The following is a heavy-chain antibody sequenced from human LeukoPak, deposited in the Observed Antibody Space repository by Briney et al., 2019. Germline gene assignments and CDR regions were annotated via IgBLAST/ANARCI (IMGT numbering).Heavy chain of an antibody. CDR3: ARFAYCGGHCWYYFDY. V-gene: IGHV4-59*01. D-gene: IGHD2-21*02. CDR1: GGSISSYY. Sequence: SETLYLTCTVSGGSISSYYWSWIRQPPGKGLEWIGYIYSSGSTNYNPSLKSRVTISVDTSKNQFSLKLSSVTAADTAVYYCARFAYCGGHCWYYFDYWGQGSLVTVSS. J-gene: IGHJ4*02. CDR2: IYSSGST.